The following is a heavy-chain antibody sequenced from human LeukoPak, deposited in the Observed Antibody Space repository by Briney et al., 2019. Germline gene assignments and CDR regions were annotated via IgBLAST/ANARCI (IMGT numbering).Heavy chain of an antibody. V-gene: IGHV1-8*03. CDR2: MNPNSSNT. Sequence: ASVKVSCKASGYTFTSYDINGVRQATGQGLEWMGWMNPNSSNTGYAQKFQGRVTITRNTSISTAYMELSSLRSDDTAVFYCARDRLRLGYERTNWFDPWGQGTLVTVSS. J-gene: IGHJ5*02. D-gene: IGHD2-15*01. CDR3: ARDRLRLGYERTNWFDP. CDR1: GYTFTSYD.